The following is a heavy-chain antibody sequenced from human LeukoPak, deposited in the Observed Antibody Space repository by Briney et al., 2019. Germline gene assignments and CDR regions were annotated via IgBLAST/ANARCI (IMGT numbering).Heavy chain of an antibody. V-gene: IGHV4-34*01. Sequence: SETLSLTCAVYGGSFSGYYWSWIRQPPGKGLEWIGEINHSGSANYNPSLKSRVTISVDTSKNQFSLKLSSVTAADTAVYYCARQPVSYYYDSSGYYPPDYFDYWGQGTLVTVSS. CDR3: ARQPVSYYYDSSGYYPPDYFDY. D-gene: IGHD3-22*01. CDR2: INHSGSA. J-gene: IGHJ4*02. CDR1: GGSFSGYY.